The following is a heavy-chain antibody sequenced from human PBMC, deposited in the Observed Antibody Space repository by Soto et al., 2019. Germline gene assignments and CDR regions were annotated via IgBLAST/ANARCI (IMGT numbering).Heavy chain of an antibody. J-gene: IGHJ4*02. Sequence: GGSLRLSCAASGFTFSSYAMHWVRQAPGKGLEWVAVISYDGSNKYYADSVKGRFTISRDNSKNTLYLQMNSLRAEDTAVYYCARGGRLSPSTVTTAYYFDYWGQGTLVTVSS. CDR2: ISYDGSNK. CDR3: ARGGRLSPSTVTTAYYFDY. CDR1: GFTFSSYA. V-gene: IGHV3-30-3*01. D-gene: IGHD4-4*01.